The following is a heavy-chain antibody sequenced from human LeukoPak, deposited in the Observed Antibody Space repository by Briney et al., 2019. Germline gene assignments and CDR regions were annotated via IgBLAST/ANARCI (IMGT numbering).Heavy chain of an antibody. Sequence: SETLSLTCTVSGGSISNYYWSWIRQPPGEGLEWFGFISYTGSTNYNPSLKSRVTVSVDTSKNQFSLKVTSVTAADTAVYYCARTIKSGNYYWFDPWGQGTLVTVSS. CDR2: ISYTGST. J-gene: IGHJ5*02. CDR3: ARTIKSGNYYWFDP. V-gene: IGHV4-59*01. CDR1: GGSISNYY. D-gene: IGHD1-26*01.